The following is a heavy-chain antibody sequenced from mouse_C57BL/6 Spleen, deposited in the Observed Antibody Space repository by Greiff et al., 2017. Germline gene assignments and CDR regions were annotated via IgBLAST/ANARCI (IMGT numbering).Heavy chain of an antibody. Sequence: VQLQQSGAELVRPGASVTLSCKASGYTFTDYEMHWVKQTPVHGLEWIGAIDPETGGTAYNQKFKGKAILTADKSSSTAYMELRSLTSEDSAVYYCPDGYYTRGVDYWGQGTTLTVSS. D-gene: IGHD2-3*01. V-gene: IGHV1-15*01. J-gene: IGHJ2*01. CDR1: GYTFTDYE. CDR2: IDPETGGT. CDR3: PDGYYTRGVDY.